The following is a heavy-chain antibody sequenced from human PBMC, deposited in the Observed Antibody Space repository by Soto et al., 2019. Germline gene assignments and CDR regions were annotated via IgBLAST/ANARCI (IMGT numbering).Heavy chain of an antibody. D-gene: IGHD2-15*01. CDR2: IYPGDSDT. J-gene: IGHJ4*03. V-gene: IGHV5-51*01. CDR3: TTLDCSGDNCSPEPGEYNYECTNL. Sequence: GESLKISCKGSGYSFTSYWIGWVRQMPGKGLEWMGIIYPGDSDTRYSPSFQGQVTISADKSISTAYLQWSSLKASDTAMYYCTTLDCSGDNCSPEPGEYNYECTNLWGPGTPVTVSS. CDR1: GYSFTSYW.